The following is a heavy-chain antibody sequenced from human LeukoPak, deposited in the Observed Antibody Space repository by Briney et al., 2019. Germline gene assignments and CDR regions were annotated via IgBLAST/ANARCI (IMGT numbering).Heavy chain of an antibody. CDR1: GYTFTSYG. V-gene: IGHV1-18*01. J-gene: IGHJ4*02. CDR2: ISAYNGNT. D-gene: IGHD3-22*01. CDR3: ARIYRSGYYYVEELFDY. Sequence: AAVKVSCKGSGYTFTSYGISWVRQAPGQGLEWMGLISAYNGNTNYAQKLQGRVTMTTDTSTSTAYMERRSLRSDDTAVYYCARIYRSGYYYVEELFDYWGQGTLVTVSS.